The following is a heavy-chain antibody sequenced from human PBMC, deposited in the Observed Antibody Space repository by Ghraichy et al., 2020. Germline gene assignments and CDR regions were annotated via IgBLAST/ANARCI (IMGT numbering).Heavy chain of an antibody. V-gene: IGHV5-51*01. CDR2: IYPGDSDT. Sequence: GESLNISCKGSGYSFTSYWIGWVRQMPGKGLEWMGIIYPGDSDTRYSPSFQGQVTISADKSISTAYLQWSSLKASDTAMYYCARLRRGYCSGGSCGPLYYYYYYGMDVWGQGTTVTVSS. CDR1: GYSFTSYW. D-gene: IGHD2-15*01. CDR3: ARLRRGYCSGGSCGPLYYYYYYGMDV. J-gene: IGHJ6*02.